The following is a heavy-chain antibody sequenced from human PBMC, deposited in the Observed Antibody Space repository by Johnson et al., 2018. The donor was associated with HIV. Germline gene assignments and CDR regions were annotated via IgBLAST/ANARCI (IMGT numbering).Heavy chain of an antibody. CDR3: ARDLRIYSSSTIRGDAFDI. V-gene: IGHV3-30*04. D-gene: IGHD6-13*01. Sequence: QEQLVESGGGVVQPGRSLRLSCAASGFIFSSYVMYWVRQAPGKGLEWVAVISYDGSNKYYADSVKGRFTISRDNSKNTLYLQMNSLRAEDTAVYYCARDLRIYSSSTIRGDAFDIWGQGTMVTVSS. CDR1: GFIFSSYV. J-gene: IGHJ3*02. CDR2: ISYDGSNK.